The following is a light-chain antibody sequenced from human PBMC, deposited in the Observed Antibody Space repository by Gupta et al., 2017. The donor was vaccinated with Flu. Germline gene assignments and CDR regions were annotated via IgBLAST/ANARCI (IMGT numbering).Light chain of an antibody. CDR1: SSNIGSNY. J-gene: IGLJ1*01. CDR2: RTN. CDR3: ASWDDSLSGKFV. Sequence: QSVMTQPPSASGTPGQIVTISCSASSSNIGSNYVYWFQRLPGTTPKLLIYRTNQRPPGGPDRFSGSKSGTSAALAISXLXSEDEAXYYCASWDDSLSGKFVFGTGTKVTVL. V-gene: IGLV1-47*01.